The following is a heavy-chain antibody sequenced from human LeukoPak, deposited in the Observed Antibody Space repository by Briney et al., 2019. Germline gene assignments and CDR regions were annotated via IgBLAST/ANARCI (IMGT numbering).Heavy chain of an antibody. J-gene: IGHJ1*01. CDR1: GYSFTSYW. D-gene: IGHD6-19*01. Sequence: GASLKISCKSSGYSFTSYWISWVRHMRGQGLEWIGRIVPSDSYTNISPSFQGHVTISADKSISTAYLQWSSLKASDTAMYYCAGAGIAVAGNAEYFQHWGQGTLVTVSS. CDR3: AGAGIAVAGNAEYFQH. V-gene: IGHV5-10-1*01. CDR2: IVPSDSYT.